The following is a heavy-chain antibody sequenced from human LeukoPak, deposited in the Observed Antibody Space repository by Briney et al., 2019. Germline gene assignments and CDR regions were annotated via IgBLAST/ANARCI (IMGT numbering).Heavy chain of an antibody. J-gene: IGHJ4*02. Sequence: GASVKVSCTASGDTFSSYAISWVRQAPGQGLEWMGGIIPIFDTANYAQKFQGRVTITADESTSTAYMELSSLRSEDTAVYYCAGGGLYSSSWHFDYWGQGTLVTVSS. V-gene: IGHV1-69*13. CDR1: GDTFSSYA. CDR3: AGGGLYSSSWHFDY. CDR2: IIPIFDTA. D-gene: IGHD6-13*01.